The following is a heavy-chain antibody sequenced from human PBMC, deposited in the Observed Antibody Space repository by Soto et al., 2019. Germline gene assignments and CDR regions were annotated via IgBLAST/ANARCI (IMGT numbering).Heavy chain of an antibody. D-gene: IGHD3-10*01. CDR1: GFTFSTDA. J-gene: IGHJ3*02. Sequence: QVQLVESGGGVVQPGRSLTLSCATSGFTFSTDAMHWVRQAPGTGLVWVAFIWNDGSNKYYTDSVKGRFISSRDNSVNTRYLQMNSLRAADTAIYFCARDPRGSGYAFDIWGQGTMVTVA. CDR2: IWNDGSNK. CDR3: ARDPRGSGYAFDI. V-gene: IGHV3-33*01.